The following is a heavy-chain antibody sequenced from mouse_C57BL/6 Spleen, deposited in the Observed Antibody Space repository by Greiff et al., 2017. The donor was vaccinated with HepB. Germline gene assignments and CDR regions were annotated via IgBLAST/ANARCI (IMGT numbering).Heavy chain of an antibody. Sequence: QVQLQQSGPELVKPGASVKISCKASGYAFSSSWMNWVKQWPGKGLEWIGRIYPGDGDTNYNGKFKGKATLTTDKSSSAAYMQHNSLTYEDSAVYFSALRLGSDYWGQGTTLTVSS. D-gene: IGHD4-1*01. CDR1: GYAFSSSW. CDR3: ALRLGSDY. CDR2: IYPGDGDT. V-gene: IGHV1-82*01. J-gene: IGHJ2*01.